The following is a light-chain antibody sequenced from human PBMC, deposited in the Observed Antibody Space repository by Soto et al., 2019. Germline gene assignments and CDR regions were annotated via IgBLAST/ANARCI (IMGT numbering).Light chain of an antibody. J-gene: IGLJ3*02. CDR1: SSDVGGYNY. Sequence: QSALTQPPSASGSPGQSVTSSCTGTSSDVGGYNYVSWYQQYPGRAPKLMIYEVTKRPSVVPDRFSGSKSGNTASLTVSGLQAEDEADYYCSSYAASNNFYFVFGGGTKLTVL. CDR3: SSYAASNNFYFV. CDR2: EVT. V-gene: IGLV2-8*01.